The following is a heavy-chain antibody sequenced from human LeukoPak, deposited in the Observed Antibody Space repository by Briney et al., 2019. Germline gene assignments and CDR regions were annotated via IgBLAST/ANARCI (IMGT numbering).Heavy chain of an antibody. D-gene: IGHD3-3*01. CDR2: ISRNSGNI. Sequence: PGRSLRLSCAASGFTFTDYAMHWVRQAPGKGLEWVSGISRNSGNIDYADSVKGRFTISRDNTMNSLYLQMSSLRAEDTAVYYCATDRGWRTSGYYLYYFEYWGQGTLVTYSS. CDR3: ATDRGWRTSGYYLYYFEY. J-gene: IGHJ4*02. CDR1: GFTFTDYA. V-gene: IGHV3-9*01.